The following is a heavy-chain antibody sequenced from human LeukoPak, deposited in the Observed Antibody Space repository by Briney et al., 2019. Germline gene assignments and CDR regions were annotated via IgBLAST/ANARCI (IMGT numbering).Heavy chain of an antibody. Sequence: GGSLRLSCAASGFRFSDYHINWVRQAPGKGLEWISYITTTGTTIYADSVKGRFVISRDNAKSSLYLQMDSLRDEDTAVYYCARVWQDYSGVDYWGQGALVTVTS. D-gene: IGHD2-21*01. V-gene: IGHV3-48*02. CDR3: ARVWQDYSGVDY. CDR2: ITTTGTT. J-gene: IGHJ4*02. CDR1: GFRFSDYH.